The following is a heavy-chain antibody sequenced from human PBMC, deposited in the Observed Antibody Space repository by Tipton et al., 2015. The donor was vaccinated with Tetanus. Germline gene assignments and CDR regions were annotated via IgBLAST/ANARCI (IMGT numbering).Heavy chain of an antibody. CDR1: GFTFSNYA. V-gene: IGHV3-30*03. CDR2: TIDDAGEK. D-gene: IGHD3-3*01. J-gene: IGHJ4*02. CDR3: ARGSSPISGVIIIPNYFDS. Sequence: SLRLSCAASGFTFSNYAMAWVRQAPGKGLEWVAVTIDDAGEKYYAESVKGRFSVSRDNSRSTLYLQMNSLRAEDTAVYYCARGSSPISGVIIIPNYFDSWGRGTLVTVSS.